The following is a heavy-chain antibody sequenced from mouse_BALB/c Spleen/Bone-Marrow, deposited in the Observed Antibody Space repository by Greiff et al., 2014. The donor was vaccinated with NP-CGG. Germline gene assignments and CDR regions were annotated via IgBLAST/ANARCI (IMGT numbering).Heavy chain of an antibody. V-gene: IGHV1-67*01. D-gene: IGHD2-1*01. CDR2: ISTYSGNT. CDR3: ASPIYYGNYEGFAY. Sequence: VQGVESEPELVRPGVSVKISCKGSGYTFTDYAMHWVKQSHAKSLEWIGVISTYSGNTNYNQKFKGKATMTVDKSSSTAYMELARLTSEDSAIYYCASPIYYGNYEGFAYWGQGTLVTVSA. J-gene: IGHJ3*01. CDR1: GYTFTDYA.